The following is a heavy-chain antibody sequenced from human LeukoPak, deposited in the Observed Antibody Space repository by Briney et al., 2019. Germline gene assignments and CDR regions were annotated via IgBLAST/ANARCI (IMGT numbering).Heavy chain of an antibody. V-gene: IGHV3-23*01. CDR2: ISGSGDST. J-gene: IGHJ4*02. Sequence: GGSLRLSCTASGCTFSSYAMSWVRQAPGKGLEWVSAISGSGDSTHYADSVKGRFTISRDNSKNTLYLQMNSLRAEDTAVYYCAKVLNYYGSGYFDYWGQGTLVTVSS. CDR1: GCTFSSYA. CDR3: AKVLNYYGSGYFDY. D-gene: IGHD3-10*01.